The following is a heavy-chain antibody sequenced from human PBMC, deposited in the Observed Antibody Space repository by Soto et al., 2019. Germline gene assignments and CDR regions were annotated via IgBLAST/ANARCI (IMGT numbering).Heavy chain of an antibody. D-gene: IGHD3-10*01. CDR1: GGTFSSYA. CDR2: IIPIFGTA. J-gene: IGHJ4*02. CDR3: AARLLRGVHAYYFDY. Sequence: QVQLVQSGAEVKKPGSSVKVSCKASGGTFSSYAISWVRRAPGQGLEWMGGIIPIFGTANYAQKFQGRVTITADEATSTAYMELSSLRSEDTAVYYCAARLLRGVHAYYFDYWGQGTLVTVSS. V-gene: IGHV1-69*01.